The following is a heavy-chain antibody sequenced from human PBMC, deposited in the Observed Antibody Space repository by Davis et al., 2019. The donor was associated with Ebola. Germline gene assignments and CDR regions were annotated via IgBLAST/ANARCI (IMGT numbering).Heavy chain of an antibody. J-gene: IGHJ6*02. Sequence: GESLKISCAASGFTFSSYSMNWVRQAPGKGLEWVSYISSSSSTIYYADSVKGRFTISRDNAKNSLYLQMNSLRDEDTAVYYCASRVSGRYSGYDWVDGMDVWGQGTTVTVSS. D-gene: IGHD5-12*01. CDR3: ASRVSGRYSGYDWVDGMDV. V-gene: IGHV3-48*02. CDR2: ISSSSSTI. CDR1: GFTFSSYS.